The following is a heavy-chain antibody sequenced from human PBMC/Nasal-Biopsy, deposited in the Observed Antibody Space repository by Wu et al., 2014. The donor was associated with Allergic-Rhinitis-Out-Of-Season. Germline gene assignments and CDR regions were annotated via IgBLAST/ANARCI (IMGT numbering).Heavy chain of an antibody. Sequence: LRLSCAASGFSFSTHGMHWVRQAPGKGLEWVAVISYDGNIKYFADSVKGRFTLSRDNSKNTLFLQMNSLTIEDTGIYYCARRERGPLLTPQWCGINSCPKGEYGGLDVWGQGTTVTVSS. J-gene: IGHJ6*02. CDR3: ARRERGPLLTPQWCGINSCPKGEYGGLDV. V-gene: IGHV3-30*03. CDR2: ISYDGNIK. CDR1: GFSFSTHG. D-gene: IGHD2-2*01.